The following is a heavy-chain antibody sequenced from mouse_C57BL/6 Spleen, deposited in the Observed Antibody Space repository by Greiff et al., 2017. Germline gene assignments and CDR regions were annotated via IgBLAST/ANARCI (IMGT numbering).Heavy chain of an antibody. V-gene: IGHV6-6*01. CDR2: IRNNANNHAT. Sequence: EVNVVESGGGLVQPGGSMKLSCAASGFTFSDAWMDWVRQSPEKGLEWVAEIRNNANNHATYYAVSVKGRFNISRDDSKSSVYLQMNSLRAEDTCIYYCTRHYFDYWGQGTTLTVSS. J-gene: IGHJ2*01. CDR3: TRHYFDY. CDR1: GFTFSDAW.